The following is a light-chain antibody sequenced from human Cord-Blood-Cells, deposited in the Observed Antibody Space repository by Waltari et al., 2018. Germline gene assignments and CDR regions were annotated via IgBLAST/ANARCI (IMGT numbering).Light chain of an antibody. CDR1: QSVSSIY. CDR3: QQYGSSPPWT. Sequence: EIVLTQSPGTLSLSPGERATLSCRASQSVSSIYLAWYQQKPGQAPRLLIYGASSRATGIPDRFSCSGSGTDFTLTISRLEPEDFAVYYCQQYGSSPPWTFGQGTKVEIK. V-gene: IGKV3-20*01. J-gene: IGKJ1*01. CDR2: GAS.